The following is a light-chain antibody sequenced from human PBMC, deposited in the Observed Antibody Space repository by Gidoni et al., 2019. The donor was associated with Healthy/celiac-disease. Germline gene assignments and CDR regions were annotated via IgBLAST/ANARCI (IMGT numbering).Light chain of an antibody. Sequence: SYELTQQPSVSFSPGKTASITCSGDKLGDKYACWYQQKPGQSPVLVIYQDSKRPSGIPERFSGSNSGNTATLTISGTQAMDEADYYCQAWDSSTAVFGGGTKLTVL. CDR3: QAWDSSTAV. V-gene: IGLV3-1*01. CDR1: KLGDKY. CDR2: QDS. J-gene: IGLJ2*01.